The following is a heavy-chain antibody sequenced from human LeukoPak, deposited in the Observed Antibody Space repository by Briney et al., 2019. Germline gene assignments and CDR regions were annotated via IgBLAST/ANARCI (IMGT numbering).Heavy chain of an antibody. J-gene: IGHJ3*02. CDR1: GGSISSGDYY. D-gene: IGHD2-8*01. Sequence: SETLSLTCTVSGGSISSGDYYWSWIRQPPGKGLEWIGYIFYSGSTNYNPSLKSRVSISVDTTMNQFSLNLNSVTAADTAVYYCARLRLRFKNNGQPTPYEVVDIWGQGTMFTVSA. V-gene: IGHV4-61*08. CDR2: IFYSGST. CDR3: ARLRLRFKNNGQPTPYEVVDI.